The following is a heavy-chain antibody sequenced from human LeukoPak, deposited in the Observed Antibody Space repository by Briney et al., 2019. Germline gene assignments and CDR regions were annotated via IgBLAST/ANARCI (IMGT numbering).Heavy chain of an antibody. J-gene: IGHJ3*02. Sequence: SETLSHTCTVSRGSISSSRYYWGWIRQPPGKGLEWIGSIHYSGRTYYNPSLKSRVTLSVDTSENQFSLKLSSVAAAETAVYFCVRTRLSDYIVPAADWADEACDMWGQGTMVTVSS. CDR3: VRTRLSDYIVPAADWADEACDM. D-gene: IGHD2-2*01. V-gene: IGHV4-39*07. CDR2: IHYSGRT. CDR1: RGSISSSRYY.